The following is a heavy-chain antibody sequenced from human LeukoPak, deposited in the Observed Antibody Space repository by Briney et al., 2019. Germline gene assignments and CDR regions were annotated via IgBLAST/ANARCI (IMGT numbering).Heavy chain of an antibody. J-gene: IGHJ5*02. D-gene: IGHD4-17*01. CDR3: ARDVHGDYGSGWFDP. V-gene: IGHV1-69*05. CDR1: GGTFNNSA. CDR2: IMPLFGTA. Sequence: ASVKVSCKTSGGTFNNSAISWVRQAPGQGLEWLGGIMPLFGTAGYAQKFQGRDTITKDESTRTVYLELTSLTSDDTAVYYCARDVHGDYGSGWFDPWGQGTLVSVSS.